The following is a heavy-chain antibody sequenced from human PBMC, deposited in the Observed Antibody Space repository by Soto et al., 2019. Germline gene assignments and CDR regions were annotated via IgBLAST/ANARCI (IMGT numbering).Heavy chain of an antibody. Sequence: SGGSLRLSCAASGFTVSINYMSWVRHAPGKGLEWVSVIYSGGSTYYADSVKGRFTISRDNSKNTLYLQMNSLGAEDTAVYYCARAPYYCSGGSCYYYYGMDVWGQGTTVTVSS. CDR2: IYSGGST. D-gene: IGHD2-15*01. V-gene: IGHV3-53*01. J-gene: IGHJ6*02. CDR3: ARAPYYCSGGSCYYYYGMDV. CDR1: GFTVSINY.